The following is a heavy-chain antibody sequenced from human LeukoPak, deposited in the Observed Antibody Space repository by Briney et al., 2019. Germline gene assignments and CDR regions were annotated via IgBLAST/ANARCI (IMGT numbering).Heavy chain of an antibody. V-gene: IGHV5-51*01. D-gene: IGHD3-22*01. CDR1: GYSFTSYW. CDR3: ARGSPYYYDSSGYYLDY. CDR2: IYPGDSDT. Sequence: GESLKISCKGSGYSFTSYWIGWVRQMHGKGLEWMGIIYPGDSDTRYSPSFQGQVTISADKSISTAYLQWSSLKASDPAMYYCARGSPYYYDSSGYYLDYWGQGTLVTVSS. J-gene: IGHJ4*02.